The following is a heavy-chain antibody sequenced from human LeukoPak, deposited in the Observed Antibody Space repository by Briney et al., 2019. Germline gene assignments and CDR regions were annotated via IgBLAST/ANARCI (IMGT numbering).Heavy chain of an antibody. CDR3: ARDTLFAFDI. CDR1: GFTFSSYR. V-gene: IGHV3-48*01. CDR2: ISISSTI. J-gene: IGHJ3*02. Sequence: GGSLRLSCAASGFTFSSYRMNWVRQAPGKGLEWVSYISISSTIYSADSVKGRFTISRDNAKNSLYLQMNSLRAEDTAVYYCARDTLFAFDIWDQGTMVTVSS. D-gene: IGHD3-16*01.